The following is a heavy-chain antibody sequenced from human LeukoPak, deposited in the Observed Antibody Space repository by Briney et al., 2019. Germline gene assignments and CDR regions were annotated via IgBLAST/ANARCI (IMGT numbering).Heavy chain of an antibody. V-gene: IGHV3-13*01. D-gene: IGHD2-2*01. CDR3: ARGRIYCSSTSCHWNWLDP. J-gene: IGHJ5*02. Sequence: GGGLRLSCAASGFTLSSYDMHRVRQTTGKSLEGVSAIGTAGDTYYPGSVKGRFTISTENAKNSLYLQMNSLRAGDTAVYYCARGRIYCSSTSCHWNWLDPWGQGTLVTVSS. CDR1: GFTLSSYD. CDR2: IGTAGDT.